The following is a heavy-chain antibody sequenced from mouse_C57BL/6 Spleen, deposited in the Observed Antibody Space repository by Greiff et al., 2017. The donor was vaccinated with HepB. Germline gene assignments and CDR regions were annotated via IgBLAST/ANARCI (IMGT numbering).Heavy chain of an antibody. CDR1: GYTFTSYW. J-gene: IGHJ1*03. D-gene: IGHD1-1*01. CDR2: IDPSDSYT. V-gene: IGHV1-50*01. Sequence: QLQQPGAELVKPGASVKLSCKASGYTFTSYWMQWVKQRPGQGLEWIGEIDPSDSYTNYNQKFKGKATLTVDTSSSTAYMQLSSLTSEDSAVYYCARRGSSRYWYFDVWGTGTTVTVSS. CDR3: ARRGSSRYWYFDV.